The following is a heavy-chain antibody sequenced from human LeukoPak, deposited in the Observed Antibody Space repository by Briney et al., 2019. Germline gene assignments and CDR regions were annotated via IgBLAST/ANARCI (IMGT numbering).Heavy chain of an antibody. V-gene: IGHV4-59*08. D-gene: IGHD3-22*01. CDR2: IYYSGST. CDR3: ARHYYYDSSGYYYVWYFDL. J-gene: IGHJ2*01. Sequence: SETLSLTCTVSGGSISSYYWSRIRQPPGKGLEWIGYIYYSGSTNYNPSLKSRVTISVDTSKNQFSLKLSSVTAADTAVYYCARHYYYDSSGYYYVWYFDLWGRGTLVTVSS. CDR1: GGSISSYY.